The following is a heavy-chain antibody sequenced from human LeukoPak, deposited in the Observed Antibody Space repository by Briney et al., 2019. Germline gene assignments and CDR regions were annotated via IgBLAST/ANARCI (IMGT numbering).Heavy chain of an antibody. CDR3: AGGLAY. D-gene: IGHD3-9*01. CDR2: ISTDGSTT. V-gene: IGHV3-74*01. Sequence: PGGSLRLSCAASGFTFSSYWMHWVRQAPGKGLVWVSRISTDGSTTTYADSVKGRFTISRDNAKNTAYLQMNSLRAEDTAVYYCAGGLAYWGQGSLVTVSS. J-gene: IGHJ4*02. CDR1: GFTFSSYW.